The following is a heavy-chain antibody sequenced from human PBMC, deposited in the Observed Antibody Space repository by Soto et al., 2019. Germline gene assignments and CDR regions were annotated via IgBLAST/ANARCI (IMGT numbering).Heavy chain of an antibody. V-gene: IGHV4-31*03. Sequence: LQESGPGLVKPSQTLSLTCFVSGYSITAFGYYWSWIRHLPGKGLEWIGSFYSSGSISYKPSLRSRVSISGDTSSNHFSMSLTSVTGADTGRYYCARMYSSGSGWFHPWGQGTLVTVSS. CDR2: FYSSGSI. D-gene: IGHD6-19*01. CDR3: ARMYSSGSGWFHP. CDR1: GYSITAFGYY. J-gene: IGHJ5*02.